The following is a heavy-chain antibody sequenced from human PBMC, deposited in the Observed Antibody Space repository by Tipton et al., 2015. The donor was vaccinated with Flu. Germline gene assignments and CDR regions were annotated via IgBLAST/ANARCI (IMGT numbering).Heavy chain of an antibody. D-gene: IGHD3-3*01. CDR3: AGGPTTMFRVVIAFDY. Sequence: QLVQSGAEVKKPGSSVKVSCTASGGTFSSYAISWVRQAPGQGLEWMGRIIPILGIANYAQKFRGRVTITADKSTSTAYMELSSLRSEDTAVYYFAGGPTTMFRVVIAFDYWGQGTLVAVSS. J-gene: IGHJ4*02. CDR2: IIPILGIA. CDR1: GGTFSSYA. V-gene: IGHV1-69*09.